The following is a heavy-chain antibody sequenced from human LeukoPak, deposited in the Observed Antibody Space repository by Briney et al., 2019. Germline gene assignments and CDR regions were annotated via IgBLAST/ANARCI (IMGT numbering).Heavy chain of an antibody. D-gene: IGHD1-14*01. J-gene: IGHJ6*03. Sequence: ASVKVSCKASGYTFTSYYMHWVRQAPGQGLEWMGWINPNSGGTNYAQKFQGRVTMTRDTSISTAYMELSRLRSDDTAVYYCARTLTGRVGIGYYYYYMDVWGKGTTVTVSS. CDR3: ARTLTGRVGIGYYYYYMDV. CDR1: GYTFTSYY. CDR2: INPNSGGT. V-gene: IGHV1-2*02.